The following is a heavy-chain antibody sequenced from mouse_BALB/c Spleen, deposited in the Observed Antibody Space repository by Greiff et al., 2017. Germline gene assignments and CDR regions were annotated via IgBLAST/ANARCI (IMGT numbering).Heavy chain of an antibody. CDR2: ISSGGSYT. J-gene: IGHJ3*01. CDR3: ADRGYYGNSWFAY. CDR1: GFTFSSYG. V-gene: IGHV5-6*02. D-gene: IGHD2-1*01. Sequence: DVKLVESGGDLVKPGGSLKLSCAASGFTFSSYGMSWVRQTPDKRLEWVATISSGGSYTYYPDSVKGRFTISRDNAKNTLYLQMSSLKSEDTAMYYCADRGYYGNSWFAYWGQGTLVTVSA.